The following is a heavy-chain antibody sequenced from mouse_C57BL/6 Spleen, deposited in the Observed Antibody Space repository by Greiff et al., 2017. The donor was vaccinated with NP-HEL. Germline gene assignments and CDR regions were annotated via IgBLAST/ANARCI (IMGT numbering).Heavy chain of an antibody. D-gene: IGHD3-3*01. CDR3: ARDPLKGRDDWYFDV. V-gene: IGHV3-6*01. Sequence: EVKLLESGPGLVKPSQSLSLTCSVTGYSITSGYYWNWIRQFPGNKLEWMGYISYDGSNNYNPSLKNRISITRDTSKNQFFLKLNSVTTEDTATYYCARDPLKGRDDWYFDVWGTGTTVTVSS. J-gene: IGHJ1*03. CDR1: GYSITSGYY. CDR2: ISYDGSN.